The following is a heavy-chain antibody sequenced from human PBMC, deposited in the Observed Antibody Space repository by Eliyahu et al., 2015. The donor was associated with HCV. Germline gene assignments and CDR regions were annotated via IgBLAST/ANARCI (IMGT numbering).Heavy chain of an antibody. CDR3: ARESVFGQPSRPFDAFDL. CDR1: GFNXXXXX. Sequence: EVQLVESGGGMVQPGGSLRLSWAAXGFNXXXXXMNWVRQAPGKGLEWVAYISSSGNSKNYADSVSGRFTISRDNAKDSVYLQMSSLRGEDTALYYCARESVFGQPSRPFDAFDLWGQGTMVIVSS. D-gene: IGHD3/OR15-3a*01. J-gene: IGHJ3*01. CDR2: ISSSGNSK. V-gene: IGHV3-48*03.